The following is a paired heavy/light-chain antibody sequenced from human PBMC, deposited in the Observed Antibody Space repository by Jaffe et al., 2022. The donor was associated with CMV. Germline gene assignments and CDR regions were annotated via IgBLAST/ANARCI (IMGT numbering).Light chain of an antibody. Sequence: DIQMTQSPSSVSASVGDRVTITCRASQGISSWLAWYQQKPGKAPKLLIYAASSLQSGVPSRFSGSGSGTDFTLTISSLQPEDFATYYCQQANSFPPITFGPGTKVDIK. V-gene: IGKV1-12*01. CDR3: QQANSFPPIT. CDR2: AAS. CDR1: QGISSW. J-gene: IGKJ3*01.
Heavy chain of an antibody. J-gene: IGHJ4*02. D-gene: IGHD6-13*01. Sequence: QVQLVESGGGLVKPGGSLRLSCAASGFTFSDYYMSWIRQAPGKGLEWVSYISSSGSTIYYADSVKGRFTISRDNAKNSLYLQMNSLRAEDTAVYYCARDLEAAAGYFDYWGQGTLVTVSS. CDR1: GFTFSDYY. V-gene: IGHV3-11*01. CDR3: ARDLEAAAGYFDY. CDR2: ISSSGSTI.